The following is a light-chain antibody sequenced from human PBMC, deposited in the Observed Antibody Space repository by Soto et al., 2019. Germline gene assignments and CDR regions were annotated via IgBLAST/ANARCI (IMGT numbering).Light chain of an antibody. J-gene: IGKJ1*01. CDR2: AAS. CDR3: QQSYSTTWT. CDR1: QGISTY. Sequence: DIQMTQSPSSLSASVGDRFTITFRSSQGISTYLNWYHQKPGKAPKLLIYAASSLQSGVPSRFSGSGSETDFTLTISSLQPEDFATYSCQQSYSTTWTFGQGTKVDI. V-gene: IGKV1-39*01.